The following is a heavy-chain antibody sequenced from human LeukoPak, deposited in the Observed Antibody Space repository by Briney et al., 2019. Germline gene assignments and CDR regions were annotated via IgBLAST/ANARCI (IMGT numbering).Heavy chain of an antibody. CDR2: ISWNSGSI. CDR3: AKDMRAYYYYGMDV. J-gene: IGHJ6*02. V-gene: IGHV3-9*01. CDR1: GFTFDDYA. Sequence: GGSLRLSCAASGFTFDDYAIHWVRQAPGKGLEWVSGISWNSGSIGYADSVKGRFTISRDNAKNSLYLQMNSLRTEDTALYYCAKDMRAYYYYGMDVWGQGTTVTVSS.